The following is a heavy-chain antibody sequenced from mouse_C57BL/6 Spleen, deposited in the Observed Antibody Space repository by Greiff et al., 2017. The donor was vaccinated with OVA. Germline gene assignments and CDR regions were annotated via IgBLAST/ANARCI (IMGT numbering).Heavy chain of an antibody. CDR1: GYTFTDYY. Sequence: DVQLQESGPVLVKPGASVKMSCKASGYTFTDYYMNWVKQSHGKSLEWIGVINPYNGGTSYDQKFKGKATLTVDKSSSTAYMELNSLTSEDSAVYYCANGKEDYAMDYWGQGTSVTVSS. D-gene: IGHD1-1*01. CDR3: ANGKEDYAMDY. J-gene: IGHJ4*01. CDR2: INPYNGGT. V-gene: IGHV1-19*01.